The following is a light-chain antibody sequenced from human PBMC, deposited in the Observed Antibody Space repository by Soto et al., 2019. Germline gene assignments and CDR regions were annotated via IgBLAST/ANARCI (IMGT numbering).Light chain of an antibody. J-gene: IGLJ3*02. CDR1: NIGTKS. Sequence: SYELTQPPSVSVAPGQTARITCGETNIGTKSVHWYQQKPGQAPVLVVYDDSDRPSGIPERFSGTNSGNTATLTIRRVEAGDEADYYCQVWDNNGMVFGGGTKLTVL. V-gene: IGLV3-21*02. CDR2: DDS. CDR3: QVWDNNGMV.